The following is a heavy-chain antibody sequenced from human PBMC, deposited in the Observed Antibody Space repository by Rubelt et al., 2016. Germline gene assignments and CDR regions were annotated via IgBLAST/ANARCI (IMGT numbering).Heavy chain of an antibody. CDR2: ISYDGSNK. CDR3: GRSGGSSWSDY. D-gene: IGHD6-13*01. Sequence: VQLLESGGGMVQPGGSLRLSCAASGFTFSSYAMHWVRQAPGKGLEWVAVISYDGSNKYYADSVKGRFTISRDNSKNTMYLQMNSLRAGDTAVYYCGRSGGSSWSDYWGKGTLVTVSS. V-gene: IGHV3-30*04. CDR1: GFTFSSYA. J-gene: IGHJ4*02.